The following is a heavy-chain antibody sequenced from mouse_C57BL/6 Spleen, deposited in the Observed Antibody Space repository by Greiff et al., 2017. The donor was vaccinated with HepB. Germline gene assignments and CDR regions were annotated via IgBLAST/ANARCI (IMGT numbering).Heavy chain of an antibody. CDR1: GYTFTNYW. CDR3: AREGDPWYFDV. Sequence: QVQLQQSGAELVRPGTSVKMSCKASGYTFTNYWIGWAKQRPGHGLEWIGDIYPGGGYTNYNEKFKGKATLTADKSSRTAYMQFSSLTSEDSAIYYCAREGDPWYFDVWGTGATVTVSS. V-gene: IGHV1-63*01. D-gene: IGHD3-3*01. J-gene: IGHJ1*03. CDR2: IYPGGGYT.